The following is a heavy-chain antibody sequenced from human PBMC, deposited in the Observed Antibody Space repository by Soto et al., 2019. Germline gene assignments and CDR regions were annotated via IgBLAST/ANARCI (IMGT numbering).Heavy chain of an antibody. J-gene: IGHJ4*02. CDR2: ISAYNGNT. Sequence: VASVKVSCKASGYTFTSYGISWVRQAPGQGLEWMGWISAYNGNTNYAQKLQGRVTMATDTSTSTAYMELRSLRSDDTAVYYCARAYYYDSSGYYDLFDYWGQGTLVTVSS. D-gene: IGHD3-22*01. CDR1: GYTFTSYG. CDR3: ARAYYYDSSGYYDLFDY. V-gene: IGHV1-18*01.